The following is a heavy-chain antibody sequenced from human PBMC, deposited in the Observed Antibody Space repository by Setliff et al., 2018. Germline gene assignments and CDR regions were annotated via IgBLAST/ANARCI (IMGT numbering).Heavy chain of an antibody. CDR3: ARASRSYYNFWSGYYAQNDAFDI. Sequence: PGGSLRLSCAASGFTFSSYSMNWVRQAPGKGLEWVSYISSSSSTIYYADSVKGRFTISRDNAKNSLYLQMGSLRAEDTAVYYCARASRSYYNFWSGYYAQNDAFDIWGQGTMVTVSS. J-gene: IGHJ3*02. D-gene: IGHD3-3*01. V-gene: IGHV3-48*04. CDR2: ISSSSSTI. CDR1: GFTFSSYS.